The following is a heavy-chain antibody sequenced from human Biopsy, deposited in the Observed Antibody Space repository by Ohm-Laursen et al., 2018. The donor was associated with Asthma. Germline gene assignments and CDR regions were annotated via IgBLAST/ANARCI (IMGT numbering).Heavy chain of an antibody. CDR2: VFWSGTT. J-gene: IGHJ6*01. CDR3: ARVASYGDLYFGIDV. V-gene: IGHV4-39*07. CDR1: GGSISNSNYY. D-gene: IGHD4-17*01. Sequence: GTLSLTCTVSGGSISNSNYYWGWIRQSPGTGLEWIGFVFWSGTTHYNRSLERRLSISIDTTRNEFSMTLRSVTAADTAVYFCARVASYGDLYFGIDVWGPGTTVSVST.